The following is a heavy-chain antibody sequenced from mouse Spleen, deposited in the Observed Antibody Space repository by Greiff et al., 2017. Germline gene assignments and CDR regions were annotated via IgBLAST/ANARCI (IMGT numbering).Heavy chain of an antibody. CDR1: GYTFTDYE. CDR3: TRGGGKDLDY. V-gene: IGHV1-15*01. J-gene: IGHJ2*01. CDR2: IDPETGGT. D-gene: IGHD1-1*02. Sequence: VQLQQSGAELVRPGASVTLSCKASGYTFTDYEMHWVKQTPVHGLEWIGAIDPETGGTAYDQKFKGKAILTADKSSSTAYMELRSLTSEDSAVYYCTRGGGKDLDYWGQGTTLTVSS.